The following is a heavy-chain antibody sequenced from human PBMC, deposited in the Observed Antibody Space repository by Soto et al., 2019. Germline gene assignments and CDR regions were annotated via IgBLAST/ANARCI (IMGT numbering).Heavy chain of an antibody. V-gene: IGHV4-59*01. CDR3: ARGRIQLWYPFDY. D-gene: IGHD5-18*01. CDR1: CCSISSYY. Sequence: SETLSLTCTVSCCSISSYYWSWIRQPPGKGLEWIGYIYYSGSTNYNPSLKSRVTISVDTSKNQCSLKLSSVTAADTAVYYCARGRIQLWYPFDYWGRGTLVTVSS. CDR2: IYYSGST. J-gene: IGHJ4*02.